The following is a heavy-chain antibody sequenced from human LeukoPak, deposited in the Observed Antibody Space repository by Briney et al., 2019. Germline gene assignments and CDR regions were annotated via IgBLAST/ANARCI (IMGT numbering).Heavy chain of an antibody. CDR1: GFTFDDYA. D-gene: IGHD3-3*01. Sequence: SGGSLRRSCAASGFTFDDYAMHWVRQAPGKGLEWVSGISWNSGSIGYADSVKGRFTISRDNAKNSLYLQMNSLRAEDTALYYCANARSDSFGVASPNWFDPWGQGTLVTVSS. CDR2: ISWNSGSI. CDR3: ANARSDSFGVASPNWFDP. V-gene: IGHV3-9*01. J-gene: IGHJ5*02.